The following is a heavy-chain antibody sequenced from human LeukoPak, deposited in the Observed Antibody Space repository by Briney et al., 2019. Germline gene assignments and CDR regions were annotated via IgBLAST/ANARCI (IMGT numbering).Heavy chain of an antibody. CDR1: GFTFSSYS. Sequence: PGGSLRLSCAASGFTFSSYSMNWVRQAPGKGLEWVSSISCSSSYIYYADSVKGRFTISRDNAKNSLYLQMNSLRAEDTAVYYCARDLGGYDSSGWYDFYYFDYWGQGTLVTVSS. CDR2: ISCSSSYI. J-gene: IGHJ4*02. D-gene: IGHD6-19*01. CDR3: ARDLGGYDSSGWYDFYYFDY. V-gene: IGHV3-21*01.